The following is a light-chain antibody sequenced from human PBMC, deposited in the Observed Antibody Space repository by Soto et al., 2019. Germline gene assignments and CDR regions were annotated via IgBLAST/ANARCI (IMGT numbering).Light chain of an antibody. V-gene: IGKV2-28*01. J-gene: IGKJ4*01. CDR1: QNLLHSNGYIY. CDR2: LGS. Sequence: DIVMTQSPLSLPVTPGEPASISCRSSQNLLHSNGYIYLDWYLQKPGQSPHLLIYLGSNRASGVPDRFSGSGSGTDFTLTISSLQPEDFATYYCQQANSFPFTFGGGTKVDIK. CDR3: QQANSFPFT.